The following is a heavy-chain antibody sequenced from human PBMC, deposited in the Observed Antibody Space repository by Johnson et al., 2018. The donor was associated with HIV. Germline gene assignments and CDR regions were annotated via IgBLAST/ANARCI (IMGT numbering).Heavy chain of an antibody. CDR3: ARGRDYYGSIDAFAI. CDR2: IRYDGSNK. V-gene: IGHV3-30*04. CDR1: GFTFSSYA. J-gene: IGHJ3*02. Sequence: QVLLVESGGGVVQPGRSLRLSCAASGFTFSSYAMHWVRQAPGKGLEWVAVIRYDGSNKYYADSVKGRFTISRDNSKNTLYLQMNSLRAGDTAVYYCARGRDYYGSIDAFAIWGQGTLVTVSS. D-gene: IGHD3-10*01.